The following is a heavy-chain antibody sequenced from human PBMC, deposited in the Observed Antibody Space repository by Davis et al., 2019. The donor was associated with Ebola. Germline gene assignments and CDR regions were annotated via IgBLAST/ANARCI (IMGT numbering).Heavy chain of an antibody. D-gene: IGHD5-18*01. CDR2: ISYDGSNK. Sequence: GESLKISCAASGFTFSSYGMHWVRQAPGKGLEWVAVISYDGSNKYYADSVKGRFTISRDKSRNTLYLQMNALKVEDTAVYYCARPLMLYGYDNDAFEMWGQGTRVTVS. J-gene: IGHJ3*02. CDR1: GFTFSSYG. CDR3: ARPLMLYGYDNDAFEM. V-gene: IGHV3-30*03.